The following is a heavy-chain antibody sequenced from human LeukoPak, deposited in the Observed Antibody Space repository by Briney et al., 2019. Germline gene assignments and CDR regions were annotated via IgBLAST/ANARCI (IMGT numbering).Heavy chain of an antibody. J-gene: IGHJ4*02. CDR2: INSDGSST. CDR1: GFTFSGYW. D-gene: IGHD6-19*01. CDR3: ARYYSGGRYVLDY. Sequence: GGSLRLSCAASGFTFSGYWMHWVRQAPGKGLVWASHINSDGSSTTYADSAKGRFTISRDNAKNTLYLQMNSLRAEDTAVYYCARYYSGGRYVLDYWGQGTLVTVSS. V-gene: IGHV3-74*01.